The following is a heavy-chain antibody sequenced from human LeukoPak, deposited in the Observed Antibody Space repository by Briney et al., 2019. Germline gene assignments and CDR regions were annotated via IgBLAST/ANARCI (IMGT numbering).Heavy chain of an antibody. CDR2: ILYDGSNK. CDR3: ARAGVTYYYDSTFDY. V-gene: IGHV3-30*03. CDR1: GFTFSSYG. D-gene: IGHD3-22*01. Sequence: GGPVRLSCAASGFTFSSYGIHWVRQAPGKGLEWVAIILYDGSNKYYADSVKGRFTISRDNSKNTLYLQMNSLRAEDTAVYYCARAGVTYYYDSTFDYWGQGTLVSVSS. J-gene: IGHJ4*02.